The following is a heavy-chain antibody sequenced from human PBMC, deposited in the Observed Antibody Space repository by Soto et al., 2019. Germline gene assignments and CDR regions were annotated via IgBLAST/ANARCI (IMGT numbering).Heavy chain of an antibody. J-gene: IGHJ6*02. D-gene: IGHD6-19*01. V-gene: IGHV5-10-1*01. Sequence: PGESLKISCKGSGYSFTSYWISWVRQMPGKGLEWMGRIDPSDSYTNYSPSFQGHVTISADKSISTAYLQWSSLKASDTAMYYCARSYSSGCYTYYYYGMDVWGQGTTVTVSS. CDR2: IDPSDSYT. CDR1: GYSFTSYW. CDR3: ARSYSSGCYTYYYYGMDV.